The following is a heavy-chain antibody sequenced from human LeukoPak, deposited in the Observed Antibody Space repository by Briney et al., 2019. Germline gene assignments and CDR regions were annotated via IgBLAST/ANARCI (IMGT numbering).Heavy chain of an antibody. D-gene: IGHD1-26*01. V-gene: IGHV4-59*08. Sequence: SETLSLTCTVSGGSISSYYWSWIRQPPGKGLEWIGYIYYSGSTYYNPSLKSRVTISVATSKNQFSLKLTSVSAADTAVYYCARLSGSPHPPFDYWGQGTLVTVSS. CDR1: GGSISSYY. CDR2: IYYSGST. CDR3: ARLSGSPHPPFDY. J-gene: IGHJ4*02.